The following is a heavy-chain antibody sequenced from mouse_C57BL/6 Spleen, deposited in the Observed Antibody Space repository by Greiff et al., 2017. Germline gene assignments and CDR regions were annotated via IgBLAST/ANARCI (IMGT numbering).Heavy chain of an antibody. V-gene: IGHV1-78*01. CDR1: GYTFTDHT. CDR2: IYPRDGST. CDR3: ARANYYGSIHWYFDV. D-gene: IGHD1-1*01. Sequence: VKLVESDAELVKPGASVKISCKVSGYTFTDHTIHWMKQRPEQGLEWIGYIYPRDGSTKYNEKFKGKATLTADKSSSTAYMQLNSLTSEDSAVYFCARANYYGSIHWYFDVWGTGTTVTVSS. J-gene: IGHJ1*03.